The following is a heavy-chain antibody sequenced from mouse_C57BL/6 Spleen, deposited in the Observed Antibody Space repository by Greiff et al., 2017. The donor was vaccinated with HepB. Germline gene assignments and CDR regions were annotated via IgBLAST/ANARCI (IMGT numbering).Heavy chain of an antibody. CDR2: IDPSDSYT. J-gene: IGHJ2*01. CDR3: ARGGIYYYGSRYYFDY. CDR1: GYTFTSYW. V-gene: IGHV1-69*01. D-gene: IGHD1-1*01. Sequence: VQLQQPGAELVMPGASVKLSCKASGYTFTSYWMHWVKQRPGQGLEWIGEIDPSDSYTNYNQKFKGKSTLTVDKSSSTAYMQLSSLTSEDSAVYYCARGGIYYYGSRYYFDYWGQGTTLTVSS.